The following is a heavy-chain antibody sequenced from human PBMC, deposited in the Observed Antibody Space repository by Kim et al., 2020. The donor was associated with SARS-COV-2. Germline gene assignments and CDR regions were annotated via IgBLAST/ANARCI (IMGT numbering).Heavy chain of an antibody. J-gene: IGHJ3*02. V-gene: IGHV4-59*08. CDR2: IYYSGST. CDR1: GGSISSYY. CDR3: ARRGYYDSSGYYFGDDAFDI. Sequence: SETLSLTCTVSGGSISSYYWSWIRQPPGKGLEWIGYIYYSGSTNYNPSLKSRVTISVDTSKNQFSLKLSSVTAADTAVYYCARRGYYDSSGYYFGDDAFDIWGQGTMVTVSS. D-gene: IGHD3-22*01.